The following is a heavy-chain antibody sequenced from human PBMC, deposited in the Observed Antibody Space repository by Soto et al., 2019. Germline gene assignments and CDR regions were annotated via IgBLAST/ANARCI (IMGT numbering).Heavy chain of an antibody. CDR3: ARGDSYSSSPGYYFDY. V-gene: IGHV1-2*04. Sequence: GASVKVSCKASGYTFTGYYMHWVRQAPGQGLEWMGWINPNSGGTNYAQKFQGWVTMTRDTSISTAYMELSRLKSDDTAVYYCARGDSYSSSPGYYFDYWGQGTLVTVSS. CDR2: INPNSGGT. J-gene: IGHJ4*02. CDR1: GYTFTGYY. D-gene: IGHD6-6*01.